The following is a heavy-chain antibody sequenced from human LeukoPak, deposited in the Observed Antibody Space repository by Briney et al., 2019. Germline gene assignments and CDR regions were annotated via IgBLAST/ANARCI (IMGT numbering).Heavy chain of an antibody. D-gene: IGHD6-19*01. CDR1: GYSISSGYY. Sequence: PSETLSLTCAVSGYSISSGYYWGWIRQPPGKGLEWIGSIYHSGSAYYNPSLKSRAAISVDTSKNQFSLKLSSVTAADTAVYYCATEVGQWLVRTWGQGTLVTVSS. CDR2: IYHSGSA. J-gene: IGHJ5*02. CDR3: ATEVGQWLVRT. V-gene: IGHV4-38-2*01.